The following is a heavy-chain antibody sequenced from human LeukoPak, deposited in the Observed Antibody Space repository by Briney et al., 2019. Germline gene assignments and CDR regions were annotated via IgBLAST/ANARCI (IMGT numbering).Heavy chain of an antibody. V-gene: IGHV3-21*01. Sequence: GGSLRLSCAASGFSFSTHSMNWVRQAPGKGLEWVSFISDGDNTVYYSDSVKGRFTISRDNAKNSLYLQMNSLRAEDTAVYYCATDGVGLVPGDVFDIWGQGTMVTVSS. J-gene: IGHJ3*02. CDR1: GFSFSTHS. D-gene: IGHD1-26*01. CDR2: ISDGDNTV. CDR3: ATDGVGLVPGDVFDI.